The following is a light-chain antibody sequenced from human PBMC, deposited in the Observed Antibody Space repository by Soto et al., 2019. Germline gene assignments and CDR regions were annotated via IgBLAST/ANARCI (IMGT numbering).Light chain of an antibody. J-gene: IGKJ1*01. CDR3: QQHDQGWT. V-gene: IGKV3-15*01. CDR2: GAS. Sequence: EMVMTQSPATLSVSLGERATLSCRASQSVSTKLVWYQQKPGQAPRLLIYGASTRATGIPARFSGSGSGTEFTLTISSLQSEAFAVYYCQQHDQGWTFGQGNKVEIK. CDR1: QSVSTK.